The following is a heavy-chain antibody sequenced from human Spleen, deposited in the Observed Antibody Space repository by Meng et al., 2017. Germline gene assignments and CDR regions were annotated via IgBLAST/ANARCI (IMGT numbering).Heavy chain of an antibody. CDR2: ISSGGTT. J-gene: IGHJ4*02. D-gene: IGHD6-19*01. V-gene: IGHV4-4*07. CDR3: ARDNLRTSGWSDY. Sequence: GSLRLSCSVSGASITSYYWSWIRQPAGKGLEWIGHISSGGTTNYNPSLKSRLSMSVDTSENQFSLRLTSVTAADTAVYYCARDNLRTSGWSDYWGQGTLVTVSS. CDR1: GASITSYY.